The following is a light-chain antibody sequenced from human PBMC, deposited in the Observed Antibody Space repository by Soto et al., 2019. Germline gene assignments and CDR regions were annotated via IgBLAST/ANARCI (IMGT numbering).Light chain of an antibody. J-gene: IGLJ3*02. V-gene: IGLV2-8*01. Sequence: QSALTQPPSASGSPGQSVNISCTGTSSAVGVYNYVSWYQQYPGRAPKLMIYEVTKRPSGVPDRFSGSKSGNTASLTVSGLQAEDEADYYCSTYAASNNFYFVFGGGTKLTVL. CDR1: SSAVGVYNY. CDR2: EVT. CDR3: STYAASNNFYFV.